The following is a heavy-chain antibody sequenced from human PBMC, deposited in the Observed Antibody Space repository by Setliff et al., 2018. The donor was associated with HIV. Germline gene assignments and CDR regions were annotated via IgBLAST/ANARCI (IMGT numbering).Heavy chain of an antibody. Sequence: ASVKVSCKASGYTFTDYFIHWVRQAPGQGLEWMGRINPSRHNTIYAPRYQGRVTFTWDTSASTAYMELSSLRSEDTALYYCARSHRLAVAGTIQYYYYGMDVWGQGTTVTV. J-gene: IGHJ6*02. CDR2: INPSRHNT. CDR1: GYTFTDYF. V-gene: IGHV1-2*06. D-gene: IGHD6-19*01. CDR3: ARSHRLAVAGTIQYYYYGMDV.